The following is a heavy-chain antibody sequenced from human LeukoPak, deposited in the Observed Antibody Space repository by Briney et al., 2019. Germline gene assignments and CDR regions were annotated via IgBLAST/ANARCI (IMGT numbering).Heavy chain of an antibody. J-gene: IGHJ5*02. CDR1: GYTFTGYY. D-gene: IGHD2-2*01. CDR3: ARDSETLGYCSSTSCYDSSNWFDP. CDR2: INPNSGGT. V-gene: IGHV1-2*02. Sequence: GASVKVSCKASGYTFTGYYMHWVRQAPGQGLEWMGWINPNSGGTNYAQEFQGRVTMTRDTSISTAYMELSRLRSDDTAVYYCARDSETLGYCSSTSCYDSSNWFDPWGQGTLVTVSS.